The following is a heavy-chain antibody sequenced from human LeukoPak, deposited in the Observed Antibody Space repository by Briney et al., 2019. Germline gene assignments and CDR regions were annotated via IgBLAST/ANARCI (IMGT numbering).Heavy chain of an antibody. V-gene: IGHV3-7*01. Sequence: GGSLRLSCAAPGFTFSGFWMSWVRQAPGKGLEWVANMNQDGSEKYYVDSVKGRFTISRDNAKSSLYLQMNSLTAEDTAVYYCARDQVGPEDWGQGTLVTVSS. D-gene: IGHD1-26*01. CDR3: ARDQVGPED. CDR2: MNQDGSEK. CDR1: GFTFSGFW. J-gene: IGHJ4*02.